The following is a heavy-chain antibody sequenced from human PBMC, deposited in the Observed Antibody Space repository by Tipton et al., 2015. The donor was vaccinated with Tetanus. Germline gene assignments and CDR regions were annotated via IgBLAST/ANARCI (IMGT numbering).Heavy chain of an antibody. Sequence: TLSLTCTVSGSSISRSSHYWTWIRQPPGKEPEWVGYVYHSGATNYHPSLKTRLAISADTSKNQFSLNLRSVITADTAFYFCARVLRYSAAGGWDDAFDIWGQGTLVTVSS. CDR2: VYHSGAT. CDR3: ARVLRYSAAGGWDDAFDI. J-gene: IGHJ3*02. D-gene: IGHD2-21*01. CDR1: GSSISRSSHY. V-gene: IGHV4-61*01.